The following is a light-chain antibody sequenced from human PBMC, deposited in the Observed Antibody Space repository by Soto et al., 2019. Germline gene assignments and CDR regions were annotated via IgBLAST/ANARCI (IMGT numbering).Light chain of an antibody. CDR2: DAS. Sequence: DIQMTQSPSSLSATVGDRVIITCQASQDISKYLNWYQQKPGKAPKLLIYDASNLETGVPSRFSGSGSGTDFSLTINSLQPEDIATYYCQQYDHPPYTFGQGTKLEI. V-gene: IGKV1-33*01. J-gene: IGKJ2*01. CDR1: QDISKY. CDR3: QQYDHPPYT.